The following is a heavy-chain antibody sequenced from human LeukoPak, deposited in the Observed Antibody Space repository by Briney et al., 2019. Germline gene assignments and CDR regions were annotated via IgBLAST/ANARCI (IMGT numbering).Heavy chain of an antibody. D-gene: IGHD2-2*01. CDR3: AXXXPYXXQLTARXYXNY. J-gene: IGHJ4*02. CDR2: INHSGST. Sequence: SETLSLTCAVYGGYFSGYYWSWIRQPPGKGLEWIGEINHSGSTNYNPSLKSRITISVDTSKNQFSLKMKSVNAADTAVYQWAXXXPYXXQLTARXYXNYWGXXXXVTV. V-gene: IGHV4-34*01. CDR1: GGYFSGYY.